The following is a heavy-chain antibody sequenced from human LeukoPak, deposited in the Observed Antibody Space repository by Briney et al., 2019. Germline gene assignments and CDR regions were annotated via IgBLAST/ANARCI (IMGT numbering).Heavy chain of an antibody. J-gene: IGHJ4*02. Sequence: PGRSLRLSCAASGFIFNDYAIHWARQAPGKGLEWVAVISSDGNTKFYTNSVKGRFTISRDNSKNTLSLQLSSLRVEDTAIYYCVRGGYYESGGPFSGYFDYWGQGDLVTVSS. D-gene: IGHD3-22*01. CDR2: ISSDGNTK. V-gene: IGHV3-30*04. CDR1: GFIFNDYA. CDR3: VRGGYYESGGPFSGYFDY.